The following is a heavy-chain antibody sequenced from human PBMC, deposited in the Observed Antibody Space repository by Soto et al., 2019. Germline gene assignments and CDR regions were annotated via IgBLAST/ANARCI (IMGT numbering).Heavy chain of an antibody. D-gene: IGHD3-22*01. CDR3: AKDVHYDSSGGLDY. V-gene: IGHV3-23*01. Sequence: GGSLRLSCTTSGFTFDNFAMSWVRQAPGRGLEWVSAISGGGGGTYYADSVKGRFIISRDNSKNTVYLQVNGLRTEDTAVYYCAKDVHYDSSGGLDYWGQGTLVPVSS. CDR1: GFTFDNFA. J-gene: IGHJ4*02. CDR2: ISGGGGGT.